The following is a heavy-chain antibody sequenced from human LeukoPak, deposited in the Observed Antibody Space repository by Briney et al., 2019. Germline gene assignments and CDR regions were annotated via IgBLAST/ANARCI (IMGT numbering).Heavy chain of an antibody. CDR2: ISWNSGSI. CDR3: ATGYSSSSLSLFDY. CDR1: GFTFDDYA. V-gene: IGHV3-9*01. Sequence: GGSLRRSCAASGFTFDDYAMHWVRQAPGKGLEGVSGISWNSGSIGYADSVKGRFTISRDNAKNSLYLQMNSLRAEDTALYYCATGYSSSSLSLFDYWGQGTLVTASS. J-gene: IGHJ4*02. D-gene: IGHD6-6*01.